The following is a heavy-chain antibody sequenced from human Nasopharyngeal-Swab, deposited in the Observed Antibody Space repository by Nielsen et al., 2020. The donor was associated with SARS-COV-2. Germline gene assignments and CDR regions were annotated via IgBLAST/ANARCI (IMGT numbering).Heavy chain of an antibody. V-gene: IGHV3-33*08. D-gene: IGHD3-9*01. J-gene: IGHJ4*02. Sequence: GESLKISCAASGFTFSSYSMNWVRQAPGKGLEWVAVIWYDGSNKHYADSVKGRFTISRDNSKNTLYLQMNSLRAEDTAVYYCARDGDLTGYPFYYFDYWGQGTLVTVSS. CDR1: GFTFSSYS. CDR2: IWYDGSNK. CDR3: ARDGDLTGYPFYYFDY.